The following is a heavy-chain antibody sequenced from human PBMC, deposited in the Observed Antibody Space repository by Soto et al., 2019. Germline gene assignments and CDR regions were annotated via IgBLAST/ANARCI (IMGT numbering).Heavy chain of an antibody. D-gene: IGHD6-13*01. J-gene: IGHJ6*02. CDR1: GFTFSSYD. CDR3: AKTEQPYYYYYGMDV. CDR2: ISYDGSKT. Sequence: PGGSLRLSCAASGFTFSSYDIHWVRQAPGKGLEWVAVISYDGSKTYYADSVKGRFTISRDNSKNTLYLQMNSLRAEDTAVYYCAKTEQPYYYYYGMDVWGQGTTVTVSS. V-gene: IGHV3-30*18.